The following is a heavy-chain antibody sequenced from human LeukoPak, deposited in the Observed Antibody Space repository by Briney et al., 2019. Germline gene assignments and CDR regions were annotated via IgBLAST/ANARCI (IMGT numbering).Heavy chain of an antibody. CDR3: AREHGVVVPAANINYYYGMDV. CDR1: GYTFTSYD. D-gene: IGHD2-2*01. V-gene: IGHV1-8*01. Sequence: ASVKVSCKASGYTFTSYDINWVRQATGQGLEWMGWMNPSSGTTDYAQKFQGRVTITADKSTSTAYMELSSLRSEDTAAYYCAREHGVVVPAANINYYYGMDVWGQGTTVTVSS. J-gene: IGHJ6*02. CDR2: MNPSSGTT.